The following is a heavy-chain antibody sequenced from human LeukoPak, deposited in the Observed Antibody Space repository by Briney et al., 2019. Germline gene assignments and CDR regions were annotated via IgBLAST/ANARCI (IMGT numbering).Heavy chain of an antibody. Sequence: HPGGSLRLSCAASGFTFSSYAMHWVRQAPGKGLEWVAVISYDGSNKYYADSVKGRFTISRDNSKNTLYLQMNSLRAEDTAVYYCARGSSVVAAIDYWGQGTLVTVSS. J-gene: IGHJ4*02. CDR2: ISYDGSNK. CDR1: GFTFSSYA. D-gene: IGHD2-15*01. CDR3: ARGSSVVAAIDY. V-gene: IGHV3-30-3*01.